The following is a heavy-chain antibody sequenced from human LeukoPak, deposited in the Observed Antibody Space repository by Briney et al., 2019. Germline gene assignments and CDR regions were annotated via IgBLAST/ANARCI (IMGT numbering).Heavy chain of an antibody. J-gene: IGHJ4*02. D-gene: IGHD3-22*01. CDR3: ARAPGYYYDSSGYLTGFVDY. CDR1: GGSISSYY. V-gene: IGHV4-59*12. CDR2: ISDIGSI. Sequence: PSETLSLTCTVSGGSISSYYWSWIRQPPGKGLEWIAYISDIGSINYNPSLKSRVTISLDTSKNQFSLKLSSVTAADTAVYYCARAPGYYYDSSGYLTGFVDYWGQGTLVTVSS.